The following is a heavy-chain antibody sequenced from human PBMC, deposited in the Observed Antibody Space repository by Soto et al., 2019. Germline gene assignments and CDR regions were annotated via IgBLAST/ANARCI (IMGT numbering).Heavy chain of an antibody. CDR3: ARHQGRYSNYEGAWFDP. J-gene: IGHJ5*02. D-gene: IGHD4-4*01. CDR1: GGSISSGGYY. Sequence: KTSETLSLTCTVSGGSISSGGYYWSWIRQHPGKGLEWIGYIYYSGSTYYNPSLKSRVTISVDTSKNQFSLKLSSVTAADTAVYYCARHQGRYSNYEGAWFDPWGHGTLVTVSS. CDR2: IYYSGST. V-gene: IGHV4-31*03.